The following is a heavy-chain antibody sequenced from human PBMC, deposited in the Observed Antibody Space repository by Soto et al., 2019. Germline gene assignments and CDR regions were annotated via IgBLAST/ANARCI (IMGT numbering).Heavy chain of an antibody. CDR1: GGTFSSYA. CDR3: ARVRRELPSRGMDV. D-gene: IGHD1-26*01. J-gene: IGHJ6*02. CDR2: IIPIFGTA. V-gene: IGHV1-69*06. Sequence: SVKVSCKASGGTFSSYAISWVRQAPGQGLEWMGGIIPIFGTANYAQKFQGRVTITADKSTSTAYMELSSLRSEDTAVYYCARVRRELPSRGMDVWGQGTTVTVSS.